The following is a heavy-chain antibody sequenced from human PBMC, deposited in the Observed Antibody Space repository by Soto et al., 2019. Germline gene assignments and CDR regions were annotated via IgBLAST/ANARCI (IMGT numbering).Heavy chain of an antibody. CDR3: ARGYSYGYIDY. J-gene: IGHJ4*02. CDR2: IIPIFGTA. V-gene: IGHV1-69*01. CDR1: GYTFTSYA. D-gene: IGHD5-18*01. Sequence: GASVKVSFKASGYTFTSYAISWVRQAPGQGLEWMGGIIPIFGTANYAQKFQGRVTITADESTSTAYMELSSLRSEDTAVYYCARGYSYGYIDYWGQGTLVTVSS.